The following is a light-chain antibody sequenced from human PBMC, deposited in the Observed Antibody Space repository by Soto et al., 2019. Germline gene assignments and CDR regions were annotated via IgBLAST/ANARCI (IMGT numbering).Light chain of an antibody. J-gene: IGKJ2*01. CDR1: QSVSSN. Sequence: EIVMTQSPATLSVSPGERATLSCRASQSVSSNLAWYQQKPGQAPRLLIYGASTRATGIPARFSGSGSGTEFTLTISRLQFEDFAVYYCQQYNNWTPITFGQGTKLEIK. CDR3: QQYNNWTPIT. CDR2: GAS. V-gene: IGKV3-15*01.